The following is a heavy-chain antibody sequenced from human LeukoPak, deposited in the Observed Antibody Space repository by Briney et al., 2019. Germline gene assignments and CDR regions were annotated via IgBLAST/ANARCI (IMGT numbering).Heavy chain of an antibody. V-gene: IGHV3-30*02. D-gene: IGHD3-22*01. CDR1: GFTFSSYG. CDR2: IRYDGSNK. Sequence: GGSLRLSCAASGFTFSSYGMHWVRQAPGKGLEWVAFIRYDGSNKYYADSVKGRFTLSRDNSKNTLYLQMNSLRAEDTAVYYCARLSTTYYYASSGPRGDYFDYWGQGTLVTVSS. J-gene: IGHJ4*02. CDR3: ARLSTTYYYASSGPRGDYFDY.